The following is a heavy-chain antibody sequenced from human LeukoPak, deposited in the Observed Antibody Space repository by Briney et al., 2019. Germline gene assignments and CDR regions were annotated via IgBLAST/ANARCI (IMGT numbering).Heavy chain of an antibody. CDR3: ASGLWFGELSDFDY. D-gene: IGHD3-10*01. V-gene: IGHV1-18*01. Sequence: ASVKVSCKASGYTFTSYSISWVRQAPGQGLEWMGWISAYNGNTNYAQKLQGRVTMTTDTSTSTAYMELRSLRSDDTAVYYCASGLWFGELSDFDYWGQGTLVTVSS. J-gene: IGHJ4*02. CDR1: GYTFTSYS. CDR2: ISAYNGNT.